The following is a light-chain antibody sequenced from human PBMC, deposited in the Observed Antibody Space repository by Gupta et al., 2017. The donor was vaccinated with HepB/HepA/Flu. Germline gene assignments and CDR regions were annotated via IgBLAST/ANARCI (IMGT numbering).Light chain of an antibody. CDR1: QSVSSSY. CDR3: QQYGSERCS. V-gene: IGKV3-20*01. Sequence: EIVLTQSPGTLSLSPGERATLSCRASQSVSSSYLAWYQQKPGQAPRLLIYGASSRATGIPDRVSGRGSGTDFTRTISRLETEDVAVSECQQYGSERCSFGQGTKLEIK. J-gene: IGKJ2*04. CDR2: GAS.